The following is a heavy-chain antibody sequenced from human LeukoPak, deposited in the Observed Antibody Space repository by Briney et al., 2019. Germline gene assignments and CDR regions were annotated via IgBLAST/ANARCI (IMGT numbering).Heavy chain of an antibody. CDR2: IWYDGSNK. CDR3: AKDQNYPYYYYYMGV. Sequence: GGSLRLSCAASGFTFSSYGMHWVRQAPGKGLEWVAVIWYDGSNKYYADSVKGRFTISRDNSKNTLYLQMNSLRAEDTAVYYCAKDQNYPYYYYYMGVWGKGTTVTVSS. D-gene: IGHD1-7*01. CDR1: GFTFSSYG. V-gene: IGHV3-33*06. J-gene: IGHJ6*03.